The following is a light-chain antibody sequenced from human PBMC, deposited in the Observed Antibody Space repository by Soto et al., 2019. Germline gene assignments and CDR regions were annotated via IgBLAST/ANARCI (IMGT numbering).Light chain of an antibody. J-gene: IGKJ5*01. CDR2: DVS. CDR1: QTVYRY. CDR3: QQRSDCPIT. Sequence: EIVLTQSPATLSLSPGERATLSCRASQTVYRYLAWYQQKRGRAPRLLIYDVSNRATGIPARFSGSGSGTDFTLTVSSLEPEDFAVYYCQQRSDCPITFGQGTRLEIK. V-gene: IGKV3-11*01.